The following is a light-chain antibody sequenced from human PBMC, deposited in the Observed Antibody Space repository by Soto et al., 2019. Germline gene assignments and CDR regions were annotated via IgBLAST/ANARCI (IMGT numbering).Light chain of an antibody. J-gene: IGKJ5*01. CDR1: QSVSTSF. V-gene: IGKV3-20*01. CDR2: GAF. CDR3: QQYGNSIPIT. Sequence: EVVLTQSPGTLPLSPGERATLSCRASQSVSTSFLAWYQQKPGQAPRLLIYGAFSRATGIPDRFSGSGSGTDFTLTISRLEPEDFAVYYCQQYGNSIPITFGQGTRLEIK.